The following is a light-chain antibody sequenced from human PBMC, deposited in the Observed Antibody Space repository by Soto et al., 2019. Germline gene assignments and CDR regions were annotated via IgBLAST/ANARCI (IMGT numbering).Light chain of an antibody. J-gene: IGKJ2*01. Sequence: DIEMTQSPSSLSASVGDRVTFTCRASQGISHYLAWFQQKPRKAPKTLIYAASSLQDGVPRKFSGTRSGTDFTLTISSVEAEDFATYYCQQYYSYPYTFGRGTKLDLK. CDR2: AAS. CDR3: QQYYSYPYT. CDR1: QGISHY. V-gene: IGKV1-16*02.